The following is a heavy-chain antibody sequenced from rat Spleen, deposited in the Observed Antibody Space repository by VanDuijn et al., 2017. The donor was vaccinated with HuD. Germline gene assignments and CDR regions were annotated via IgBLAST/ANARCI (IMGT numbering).Heavy chain of an antibody. Sequence: EVQLVESGGGLVQPGRSLKLSCVASGFTFNNYWMTWIRQAPGKGLAWVASISYEGSSTYYRDSVKGRFTISRDNEKSTLYLQMNSLRSEDTATYYCTRGNSGPFDYWGQGVMVTVSS. D-gene: IGHD4-3*01. CDR3: TRGNSGPFDY. J-gene: IGHJ2*01. V-gene: IGHV5-31*01. CDR1: GFTFNNYW. CDR2: ISYEGSST.